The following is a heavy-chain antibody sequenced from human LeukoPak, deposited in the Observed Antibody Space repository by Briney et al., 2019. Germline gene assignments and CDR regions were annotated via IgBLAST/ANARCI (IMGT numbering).Heavy chain of an antibody. CDR1: GGSISSYY. D-gene: IGHD2-2*01. J-gene: IGHJ4*02. Sequence: SETLSLTCTVSGGSISSYYWSWIRQPPGKGLEWIGRIYTSGSTDYNPSLKSRVAMSVDTSKNQFSLKLSSVTAADTAVYYCAIVPAASGYFDYWGQGTLVTVSS. V-gene: IGHV4-4*07. CDR3: AIVPAASGYFDY. CDR2: IYTSGST.